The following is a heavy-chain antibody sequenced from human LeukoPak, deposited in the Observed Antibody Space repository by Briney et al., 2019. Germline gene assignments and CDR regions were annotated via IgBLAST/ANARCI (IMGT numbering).Heavy chain of an antibody. J-gene: IGHJ4*02. CDR3: ARSYESSVSLDY. V-gene: IGHV1-46*01. CDR1: GYTFTSYG. CDR2: INPSGGST. D-gene: IGHD3-22*01. Sequence: ASVKVSCKASGYTFTSYGISWVRQAPGQGLEWMGIINPSGGSTSYAQKFQGRVTMTRDTSTSTVYMELSSLRSEDTAVYYCARSYESSVSLDYRGQGTLVTVSS.